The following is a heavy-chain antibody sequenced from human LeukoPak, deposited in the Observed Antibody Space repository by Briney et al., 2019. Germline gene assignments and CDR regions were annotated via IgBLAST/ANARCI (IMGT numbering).Heavy chain of an antibody. CDR3: ARGPALDY. J-gene: IGHJ4*02. Sequence: SVKVSCKASGGTFSSYAISWVRQAPGQGLEWMGRIIPILGIANYAQKFQGRVTMTRDTSTSTVYMELSSLRSEDTAVYYCARGPALDYWGQGTLVTVSS. V-gene: IGHV1-69*04. CDR1: GGTFSSYA. CDR2: IIPILGIA.